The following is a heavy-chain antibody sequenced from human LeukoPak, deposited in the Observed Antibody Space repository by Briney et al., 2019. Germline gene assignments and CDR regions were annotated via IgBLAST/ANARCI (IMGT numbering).Heavy chain of an antibody. J-gene: IGHJ6*03. Sequence: PGGSLRLSCAASGFTFSSYEMNWVRQAPGKGLEWVSYISSSGSTIYYADSVKGRFTISRDNAKNSLSLQMNSLRVEDTAVYYCARIGYYDSSGYYHYYYYMDVWGKGTTVTVSS. CDR1: GFTFSSYE. CDR2: ISSSGSTI. V-gene: IGHV3-48*03. D-gene: IGHD3-22*01. CDR3: ARIGYYDSSGYYHYYYYMDV.